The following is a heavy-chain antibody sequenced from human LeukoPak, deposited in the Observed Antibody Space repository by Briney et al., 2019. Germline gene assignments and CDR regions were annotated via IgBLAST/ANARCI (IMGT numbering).Heavy chain of an antibody. Sequence: SETLSLTCAVYGGSFSGYYWSWIRQPPGKGLEWIGEINHSGSTNYNPSLKSRVTISVDTSKNQFSLKLSSVTAADTAVYYCASRRGYYYYYMDVWGKGTLVTVSS. V-gene: IGHV4-34*01. CDR1: GGSFSGYY. CDR2: INHSGST. CDR3: ASRRGYYYYYMDV. J-gene: IGHJ6*03.